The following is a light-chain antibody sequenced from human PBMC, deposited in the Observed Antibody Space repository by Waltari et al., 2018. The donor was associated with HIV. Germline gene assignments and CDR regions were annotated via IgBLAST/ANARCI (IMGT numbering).Light chain of an antibody. V-gene: IGLV2-14*01. CDR2: EVS. J-gene: IGLJ3*02. Sequence: QSALTQPASVSGSPGQSITISCTGTSSDVGGYNYVSWYQQHPGKAPKLMIYEVSKRPSGVSNRFSGSKSGNTASLTISGLQAEDEADYYCSSYTSSSFWVFGGGTKLTVL. CDR1: SSDVGGYNY. CDR3: SSYTSSSFWV.